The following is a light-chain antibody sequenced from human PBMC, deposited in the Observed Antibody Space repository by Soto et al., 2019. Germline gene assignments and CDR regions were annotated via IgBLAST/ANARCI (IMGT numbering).Light chain of an antibody. CDR1: QAIRNS. J-gene: IGKJ3*01. CDR2: AAS. V-gene: IGKV1-27*01. CDR3: QKYFSAPFT. Sequence: DIQMTQSPSSLSASVGDRVTITCRASQAIRNSLAWYQQKPGKVPSLLIYAASTLQPGVPSRFSGSGSGTDFTLPISSLQPEDVATYYCQKYFSAPFTFGPGTKLGIK.